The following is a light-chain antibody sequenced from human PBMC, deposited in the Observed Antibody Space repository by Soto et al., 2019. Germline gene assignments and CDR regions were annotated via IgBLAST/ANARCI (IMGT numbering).Light chain of an antibody. J-gene: IGLJ1*01. CDR2: NVI. Sequence: QSVLTQPRSVSGPPGQSVTISCTGTSSDVGGYNFVSWYQHHPGKAPKLMIYNVIQRPSGVPDRFSASKSGNTASLTISGLQAEDEADYYCCSYAGSYTYVFGTGTKVTVL. CDR1: SSDVGGYNF. CDR3: CSYAGSYTYV. V-gene: IGLV2-11*01.